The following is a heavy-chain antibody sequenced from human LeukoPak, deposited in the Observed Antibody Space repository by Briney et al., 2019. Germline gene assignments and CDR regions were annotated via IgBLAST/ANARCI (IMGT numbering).Heavy chain of an antibody. CDR3: ARDLDYYGSGSLDY. CDR2: IIPILGIA. J-gene: IGHJ4*02. D-gene: IGHD3-10*01. V-gene: IGHV1-69*04. CDR1: GSTFSSYA. Sequence: GASVKVSCKASGSTFSSYAISWVRQAPGQGLEWMGRIIPILGIANYAQKFQGRVTITADKSTSTAYMELSSLRSEDTAVYYCARDLDYYGSGSLDYWGQGTLVTVSS.